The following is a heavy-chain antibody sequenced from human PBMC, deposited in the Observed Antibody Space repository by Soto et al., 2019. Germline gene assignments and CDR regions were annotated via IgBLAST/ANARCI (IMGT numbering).Heavy chain of an antibody. J-gene: IGHJ5*02. Sequence: QVQLVESGGGVVQPGRSLRLSCAASGFTFSSYGMHWVRQAPGKGLEWVAVIWYDGSNKYYADSVKGRFTISRDNSKNPLYLQMNSLRAEDTAVYYCARDNSSSWYGQTNWFDPWGQGTLVTVSS. CDR3: ARDNSSSWYGQTNWFDP. D-gene: IGHD6-13*01. CDR2: IWYDGSNK. CDR1: GFTFSSYG. V-gene: IGHV3-33*01.